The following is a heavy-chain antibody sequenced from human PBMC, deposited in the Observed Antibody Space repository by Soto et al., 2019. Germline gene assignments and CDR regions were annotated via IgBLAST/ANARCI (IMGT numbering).Heavy chain of an antibody. Sequence: SETLSLTCAVYGGSFCGYYWSWIRQPPGKGLEWIGEINHGGSTNYNPSLKSRVTISVDTSKNQFSLKLSSVTAADTAVYYCARGEVPAHWGQGTLVTVSS. J-gene: IGHJ4*02. CDR1: GGSFCGYY. D-gene: IGHD2-2*01. V-gene: IGHV4-34*01. CDR2: INHGGST. CDR3: ARGEVPAH.